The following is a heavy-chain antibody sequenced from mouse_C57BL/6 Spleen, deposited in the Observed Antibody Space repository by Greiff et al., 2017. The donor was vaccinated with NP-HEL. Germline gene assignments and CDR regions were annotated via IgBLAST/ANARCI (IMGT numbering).Heavy chain of an antibody. J-gene: IGHJ2*01. D-gene: IGHD2-1*01. Sequence: DVHLVESGAELVRPGASVKLSCTASGFNIKDDYMHWVKQRPEQGLEWIGWIDPENGDTEYASKFQGKATITADTSSNTAYLQLSSLTSEDTAVYYCTTLYGNYEDYFDYWGQGTTLTVSS. CDR1: GFNIKDDY. CDR3: TTLYGNYEDYFDY. CDR2: IDPENGDT. V-gene: IGHV14-4*01.